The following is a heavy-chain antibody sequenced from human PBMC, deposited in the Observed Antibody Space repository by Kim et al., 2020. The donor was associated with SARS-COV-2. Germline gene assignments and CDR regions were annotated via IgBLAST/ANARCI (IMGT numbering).Heavy chain of an antibody. D-gene: IGHD3-9*01. V-gene: IGHV3-74*01. CDR2: INSDGTTT. J-gene: IGHJ4*02. Sequence: GGSLRLSCEASGFTFKNSWMHWVRQAPGKGLVWVSVINSDGTTTSYADSVKGRFTISRDNAKNTLSLQMNSLRAEDTAVYYCASLTGHNPFDYWGQGTLV. CDR1: GFTFKNSW. CDR3: ASLTGHNPFDY.